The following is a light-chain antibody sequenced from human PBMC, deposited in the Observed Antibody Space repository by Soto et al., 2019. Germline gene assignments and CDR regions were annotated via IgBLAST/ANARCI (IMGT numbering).Light chain of an antibody. V-gene: IGKV1-39*01. CDR1: QSISNS. CDR2: VAS. CDR3: QQTFSPPYT. J-gene: IGKJ2*01. Sequence: DIQMTQTLSSLSASVGDTVTITCRASQSISNSLSWYQQNPGKGPKFLIYVASTLQRGVPSRFSGSGSGTDFTLTISSLQPEDVATYYCQQTFSPPYTFGQGTKLEIK.